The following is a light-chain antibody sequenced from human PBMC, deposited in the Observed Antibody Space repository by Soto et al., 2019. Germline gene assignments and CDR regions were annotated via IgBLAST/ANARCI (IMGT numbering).Light chain of an antibody. J-gene: IGLJ1*01. CDR2: EVT. V-gene: IGLV2-8*01. CDR1: SSDVGAYDF. Sequence: QSALTQPPSASGSPGQSVTISCTRTSSDVGAYDFVSWYQHHPGKALKLMIYEVTKRPSGVPDRFSGSKSGNTASLTVSGLQAEDEADYYCTSHAGNYNFPYVFGTGTKLTVL. CDR3: TSHAGNYNFPYV.